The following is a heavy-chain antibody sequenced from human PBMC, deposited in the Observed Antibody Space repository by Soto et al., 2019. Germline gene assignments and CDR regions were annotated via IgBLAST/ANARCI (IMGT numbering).Heavy chain of an antibody. J-gene: IGHJ3*01. V-gene: IGHV3-23*01. CDR3: VREGGGRYSPDSFDL. CDR1: GFTFNNYA. Sequence: EVQLLESGGGLVRPGESLRLSCTTSGFTFNNYAMNWVRQAPGKGLEWVSFISGSGGSAYYADSVQGRFTISRDNSRNSLYLQMNSLRAEDTAIYSCVREGGGRYSPDSFDLWGRGTKVTVSS. CDR2: ISGSGGSA. D-gene: IGHD6-19*01.